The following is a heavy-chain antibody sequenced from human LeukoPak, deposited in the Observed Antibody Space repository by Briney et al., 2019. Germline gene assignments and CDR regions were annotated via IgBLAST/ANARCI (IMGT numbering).Heavy chain of an antibody. CDR2: IYYSGST. J-gene: IGHJ5*02. V-gene: IGHV4-59*08. Sequence: PSETLSLTCTVSGGSISSYYWSWIRQPPGKGLEWIGYIYYSGSTNYNPSLKSRVTISVDTSKNQFSLKLSSVTAADTAVYYCVAGGYGRIWFDPWGQGTLVTVSS. CDR1: GGSISSYY. D-gene: IGHD3-16*01. CDR3: VAGGYGRIWFDP.